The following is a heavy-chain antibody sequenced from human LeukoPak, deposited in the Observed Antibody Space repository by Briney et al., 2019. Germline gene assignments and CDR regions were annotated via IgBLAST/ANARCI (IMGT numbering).Heavy chain of an antibody. CDR1: GGSFSGYY. V-gene: IGHV4-34*01. CDR2: INHSGST. Sequence: ASETLSLTCAVYGGSFSGYYWSWIRQPPGKGLEWIGEINHSGSTNYNPSLKSRVTISVDTSKNQFSLKLSSVTAADTAVYYCASSCREYFQHWGQGTLVTVSS. J-gene: IGHJ1*01. D-gene: IGHD2-2*01. CDR3: ASSCREYFQH.